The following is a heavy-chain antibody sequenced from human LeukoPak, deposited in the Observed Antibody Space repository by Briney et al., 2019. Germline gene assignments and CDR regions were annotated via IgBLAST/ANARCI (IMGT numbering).Heavy chain of an antibody. CDR2: ISTSSSTI. J-gene: IGHJ4*02. Sequence: GGSLRLSCAASGFTFSSYSMNWVRQAPGKGLEWVSYISTSSSTIYYADSVKGRFTISRDNAKNSLYLQMNSLRDEDTAVYYCAKQGGYYYDSSGYYLDYWGQGTLVTVSS. D-gene: IGHD3-22*01. V-gene: IGHV3-48*02. CDR1: GFTFSSYS. CDR3: AKQGGYYYDSSGYYLDY.